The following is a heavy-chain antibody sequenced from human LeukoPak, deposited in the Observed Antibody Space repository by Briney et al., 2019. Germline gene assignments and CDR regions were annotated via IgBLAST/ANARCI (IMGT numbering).Heavy chain of an antibody. D-gene: IGHD3-9*01. CDR3: ARGRYFLDY. Sequence: SETLSLTCAVYGGSFSGYYWSWIRQSPGKGLEWIGEINHSGSTNYNPSLKSRVTISVDTSKNQFSLKLSSVTAADTAVYYCARGRYFLDYWGQGTLVTVSS. J-gene: IGHJ4*02. CDR1: GGSFSGYY. V-gene: IGHV4-34*01. CDR2: INHSGST.